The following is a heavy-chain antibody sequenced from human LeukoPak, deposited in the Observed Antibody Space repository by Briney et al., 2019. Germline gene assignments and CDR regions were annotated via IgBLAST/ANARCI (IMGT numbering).Heavy chain of an antibody. J-gene: IGHJ6*02. CDR2: INPSDGST. Sequence: ASVKVSCKASGYTFTTYYMHWVRQAPGQGLEWMGIINPSDGSTSYAQKFQGRVTMTRDTSTSTVYMEMSSLRSEDTAVYYCARAYCGGDCYSGIRTYYYGMDVWGQGTTVTISS. D-gene: IGHD2-21*02. V-gene: IGHV1-46*01. CDR1: GYTFTTYY. CDR3: ARAYCGGDCYSGIRTYYYGMDV.